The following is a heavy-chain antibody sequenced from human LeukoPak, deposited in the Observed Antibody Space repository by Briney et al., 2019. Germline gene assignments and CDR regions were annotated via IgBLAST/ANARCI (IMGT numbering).Heavy chain of an antibody. CDR3: ARVGVDTAMVTRFAFDI. CDR2: IYHSGST. Sequence: PSETLSLTCTVSGYFISSGYYWGWIRQPPGKGLEWIGSIYHSGSTYHNTSLKSRVTISVDTSKNQFSLKLSSVTAADTAVYYCARVGVDTAMVTRFAFDIWGQGTMVTVSS. J-gene: IGHJ3*02. V-gene: IGHV4-38-2*02. D-gene: IGHD5-18*01. CDR1: GYFISSGYY.